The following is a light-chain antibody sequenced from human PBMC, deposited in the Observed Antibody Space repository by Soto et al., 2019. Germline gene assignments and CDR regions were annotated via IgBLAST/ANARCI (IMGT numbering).Light chain of an antibody. Sequence: EIVMTQSPATLSVSPGERAILSCRARQSVSSNLAWYQKKPGQAPRLLIYGASTRATGIPARFSGSGSGTEFTLTISSLQSEDFAVYYCQQYNNWPPWTFGQGTKVEIK. J-gene: IGKJ1*01. CDR2: GAS. CDR1: QSVSSN. CDR3: QQYNNWPPWT. V-gene: IGKV3-15*01.